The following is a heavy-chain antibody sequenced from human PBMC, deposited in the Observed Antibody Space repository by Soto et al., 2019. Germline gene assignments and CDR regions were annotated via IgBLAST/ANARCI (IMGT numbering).Heavy chain of an antibody. Sequence: PSQTLSLTCVISGDSVSTNSATWNCSRQSPSRVLEWLGRTYLRAKWYNEYAVSVKSRIALRSDTSKNLFSLQLSSVTTEDTAVYLCARAAVAFDAFDLWGQGTVVNVSS. CDR3: ARAAVAFDAFDL. D-gene: IGHD2-15*01. J-gene: IGHJ3*01. CDR1: GDSVSTNSAT. CDR2: TYLRAKWYN. V-gene: IGHV6-1*01.